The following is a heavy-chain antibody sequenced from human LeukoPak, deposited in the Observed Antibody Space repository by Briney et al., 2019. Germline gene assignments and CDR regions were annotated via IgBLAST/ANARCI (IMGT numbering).Heavy chain of an antibody. Sequence: KASETLSLTCTVSGGSISSYYWSWIRQPPGKGLEWIGYIYTSWSTNYNPSLKSRVTISVDTSKNQFSLKLSSVTAADTAVYYCARRTNWFDPWGQGTLVTVSS. J-gene: IGHJ5*02. CDR3: ARRTNWFDP. CDR1: GGSISSYY. V-gene: IGHV4-4*09. CDR2: IYTSWST.